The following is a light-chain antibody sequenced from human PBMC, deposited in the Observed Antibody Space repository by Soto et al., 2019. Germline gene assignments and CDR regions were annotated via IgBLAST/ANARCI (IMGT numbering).Light chain of an antibody. Sequence: EIVLTQSPGTLSLSPGERATLSCRASQSVSSSYLAGYQQKPGQAPRLLIYGASSRATGIPDRFSGSGSGTDFTLTISSLQSEDFAVSYCQQYNNWPPYTFGQGTKLEIK. CDR2: GAS. J-gene: IGKJ2*01. CDR3: QQYNNWPPYT. V-gene: IGKV3-20*01. CDR1: QSVSSSY.